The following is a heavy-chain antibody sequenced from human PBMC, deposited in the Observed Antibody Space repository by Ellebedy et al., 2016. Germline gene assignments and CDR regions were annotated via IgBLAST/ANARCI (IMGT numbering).Heavy chain of an antibody. V-gene: IGHV3-33*01. CDR2: IWYDGSKK. Sequence: GGSLRLSXAASGFTFSSYGMHWVRQAPGKGLEWVAVIWYDGSKKYYGDSVKGRFTISRDNSKNTLYLQMNSLRAEDTAAYYCASAPRGGYMDVWGEGTTVTVSS. CDR3: ASAPRGGYMDV. CDR1: GFTFSSYG. D-gene: IGHD3-10*01. J-gene: IGHJ6*03.